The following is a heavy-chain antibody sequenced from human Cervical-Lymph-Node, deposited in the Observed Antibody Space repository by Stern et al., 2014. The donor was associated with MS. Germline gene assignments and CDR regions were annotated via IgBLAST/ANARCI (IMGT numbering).Heavy chain of an antibody. Sequence: VQLVESGGGVVQPGRSLRLSCAASGFTFSAYAMHWVRQTPGQGLEWLAVISDDGGNKYYADSLKGRFTISRDNSKNTLYLHMNSLRADDTAVYYCARDLVMYSSAWSPGPYWGQGTLVTVSS. CDR1: GFTFSAYA. CDR2: ISDDGGNK. V-gene: IGHV3-30*04. J-gene: IGHJ4*02. CDR3: ARDLVMYSSAWSPGPY. D-gene: IGHD6-19*01.